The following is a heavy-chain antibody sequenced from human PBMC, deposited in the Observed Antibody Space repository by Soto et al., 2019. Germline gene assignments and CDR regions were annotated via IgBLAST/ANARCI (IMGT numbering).Heavy chain of an antibody. J-gene: IGHJ4*02. CDR1: GFTFSSYW. CDR3: ARLIVPNYYASSGPFDY. CDR2: IKQDGSEK. V-gene: IGHV3-7*03. Sequence: GGSLRLSCAASGFTFSSYWMSWVRQAPGKGLEWVANIKQDGSEKYYVDSVKGRFTISRDNAKNSLYPQMNSLRAEDTAVYYCARLIVPNYYASSGPFDYWGQGTLVTISS. D-gene: IGHD3-22*01.